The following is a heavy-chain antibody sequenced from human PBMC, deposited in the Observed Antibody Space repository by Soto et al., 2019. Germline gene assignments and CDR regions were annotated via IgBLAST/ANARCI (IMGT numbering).Heavy chain of an antibody. CDR2: IFYSGST. Sequence: QVQLQESGPGLVKPSQTLSLTCTVSGGSISSGDYYWSWIRQHPGKGLEWIGYIFYSGSTYYNPSLKSRVSISLDTSKNQFSLKLSSVTAADTAVYYCARDLVCSGVSCYGIDPWGQGTLVTVSS. D-gene: IGHD2-15*01. CDR1: GGSISSGDYY. CDR3: ARDLVCSGVSCYGIDP. V-gene: IGHV4-31*03. J-gene: IGHJ5*02.